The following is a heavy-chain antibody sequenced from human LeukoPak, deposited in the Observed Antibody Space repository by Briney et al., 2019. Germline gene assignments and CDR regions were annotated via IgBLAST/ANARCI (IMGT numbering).Heavy chain of an antibody. Sequence: GGSLRLSCAASGFTVSSNYMSWVRQAPGKGVGWVSVLYSGGSTYYADSVEGRFTISRDSSKNTLYLEMNSLRAEDTAVYYCARDLLEAVAGSVYYYYMDVWGKGTTVTVSS. CDR2: LYSGGST. CDR3: ARDLLEAVAGSVYYYYMDV. CDR1: GFTVSSNY. V-gene: IGHV3-53*01. J-gene: IGHJ6*03. D-gene: IGHD6-19*01.